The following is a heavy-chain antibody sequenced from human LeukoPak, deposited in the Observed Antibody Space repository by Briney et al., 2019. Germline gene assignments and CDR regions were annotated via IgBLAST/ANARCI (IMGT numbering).Heavy chain of an antibody. D-gene: IGHD2-21*02. CDR3: ARVTHIVVVTALEGPDLGDY. V-gene: IGHV3-73*01. J-gene: IGHJ4*02. Sequence: GGSLRLSCAASGFTFSGSAMHWVRQASGKGLEWVGRIRSKPYLYATAYAASVKGGFTISRDNSKNTLYLQMNSLRAEDTAVYYCARVTHIVVVTALEGPDLGDYWGQGTLVTVSS. CDR1: GFTFSGSA. CDR2: IRSKPYLYAT.